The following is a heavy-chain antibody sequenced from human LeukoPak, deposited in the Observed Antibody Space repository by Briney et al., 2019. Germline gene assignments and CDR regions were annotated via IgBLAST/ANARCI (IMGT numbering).Heavy chain of an antibody. CDR2: ISSSGSTI. V-gene: IGHV3-48*03. CDR1: GFTFSSYE. D-gene: IGHD5-12*01. Sequence: GGSLRLSCAASGFTFSSYEMNWVRQAPGKGLEWVSYISSSGSTIYYADSVKGRFTISRDNAKNSLYLQMNSLRAEDTAVYYCARVTDSGYDYVFDYWGQGTLVTVSS. J-gene: IGHJ4*02. CDR3: ARVTDSGYDYVFDY.